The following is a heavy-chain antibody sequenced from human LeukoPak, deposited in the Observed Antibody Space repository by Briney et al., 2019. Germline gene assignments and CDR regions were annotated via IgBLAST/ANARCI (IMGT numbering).Heavy chain of an antibody. D-gene: IGHD3-16*01. J-gene: IGHJ6*02. CDR2: IYYSGST. V-gene: IGHV4-39*07. CDR1: GGSISSSSYY. Sequence: SETLSLTCTVSGGSISSSSYYWGWIRQPPGKGLEWIGSIYYSGSTYYNPSLKSRVTISVDTSKNQFSLKLSSVTAADTAVYYCARDRGDPGYYGMDVWGQGTTVTASS. CDR3: ARDRGDPGYYGMDV.